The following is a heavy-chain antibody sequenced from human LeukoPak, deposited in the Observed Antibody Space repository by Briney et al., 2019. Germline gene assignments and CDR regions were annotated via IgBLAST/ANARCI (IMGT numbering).Heavy chain of an antibody. Sequence: SETLSLTCTVSGGSISSGGYYWSWIRQHPGKGLEWIGYIYYSGSTYYNPSLKSLVTISVDTSKNQFSLKLSSVTAADTAVYYCARVHGFYYYYGMDVWGQGTTVTVSS. CDR2: IYYSGST. CDR1: GGSISSGGYY. J-gene: IGHJ6*02. CDR3: ARVHGFYYYYGMDV. V-gene: IGHV4-31*01.